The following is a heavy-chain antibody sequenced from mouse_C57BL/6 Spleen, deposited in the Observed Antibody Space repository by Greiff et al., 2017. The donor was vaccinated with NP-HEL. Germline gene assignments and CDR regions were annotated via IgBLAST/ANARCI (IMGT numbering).Heavy chain of an antibody. CDR3: ARARNAMDY. J-gene: IGHJ4*01. V-gene: IGHV1-50*01. CDR2: IDPSDSYT. Sequence: VQLQQSGAELVKPGASVKLSCKASGYTFTSYWMQWVKQRPGQGLEWIGEIDPSDSYTNYNQKFKGKSTLTVDTSSSPAYMQLSSLTSEDSAVYYCARARNAMDYWGQGTSVTVSS. CDR1: GYTFTSYW.